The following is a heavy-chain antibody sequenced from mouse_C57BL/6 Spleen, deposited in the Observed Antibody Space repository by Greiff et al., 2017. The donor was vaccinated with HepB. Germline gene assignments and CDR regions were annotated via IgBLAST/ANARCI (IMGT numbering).Heavy chain of an antibody. Sequence: EVHLVESGGDLVKPGGSLKLSCAASGFTFSSYGMSWVRQTPDKRLEWVATISSGGSYTYYPDSVKGRFTISRDNAKNTLYLQMSSLKSEDTAMYYCAAYYGALYAMDYWGQGTSVTVSS. CDR2: ISSGGSYT. V-gene: IGHV5-6*01. CDR1: GFTFSSYG. D-gene: IGHD1-1*01. CDR3: AAYYGALYAMDY. J-gene: IGHJ4*01.